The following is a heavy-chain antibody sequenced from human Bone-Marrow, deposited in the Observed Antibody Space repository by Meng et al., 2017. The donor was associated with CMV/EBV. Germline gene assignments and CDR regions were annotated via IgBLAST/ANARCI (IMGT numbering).Heavy chain of an antibody. D-gene: IGHD7-27*01. Sequence: GESLKISCAASGFTFSNAWMSWVRQAPGKGLEWVGRIKSKTDGGTTDYAAPVKGRFTISRDDSKNTLYLQMNSLRAEDTALYYCAKGDKRTGAWGRYIDYWGQGTLVTVSS. CDR2: IKSKTDGGTT. V-gene: IGHV3-15*05. CDR3: AKGDKRTGAWGRYIDY. J-gene: IGHJ4*02. CDR1: GFTFSNAW.